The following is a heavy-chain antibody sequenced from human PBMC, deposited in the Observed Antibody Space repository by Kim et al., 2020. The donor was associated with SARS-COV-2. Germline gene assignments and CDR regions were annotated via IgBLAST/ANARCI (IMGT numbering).Heavy chain of an antibody. CDR3: ARRTMVRGLDGSGWMDV. J-gene: IGHJ6*02. V-gene: IGHV1-69*13. D-gene: IGHD3-10*01. Sequence: SVKVSCKASGGTFSSYAISWVRQAPGQGLEWMGGIIPIFGTANYAQKFQGRVTITADESTSTAYMELSSLRSEDTAVYYCARRTMVRGLDGSGWMDVWGQGTTVTVSS. CDR2: IIPIFGTA. CDR1: GGTFSSYA.